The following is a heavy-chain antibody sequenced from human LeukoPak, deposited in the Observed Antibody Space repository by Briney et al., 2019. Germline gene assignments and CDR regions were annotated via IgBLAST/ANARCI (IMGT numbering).Heavy chain of an antibody. D-gene: IGHD1-26*01. V-gene: IGHV4-59*08. CDR3: ASRRVGAFDH. CDR1: GGSISSYY. J-gene: IGHJ4*02. CDR2: IYYSGST. Sequence: SETLCLTCTVSGGSISSYYWSWIRQPPGKGLEWMGDIYYSGSTNYNPSLMSRGSISIDTSKNDFSLKLSSVTAADTYVYYWASRRVGAFDHGHQGTPVTVSS.